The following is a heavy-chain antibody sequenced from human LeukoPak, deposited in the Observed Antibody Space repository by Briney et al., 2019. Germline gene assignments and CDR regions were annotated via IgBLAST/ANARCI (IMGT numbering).Heavy chain of an antibody. D-gene: IGHD3-22*01. CDR1: GGSISSYY. CDR3: ARHGLPNSSGYYQYYFDY. V-gene: IGHV4-59*08. Sequence: SETLSLTCTVSGGSISSYYWSWIRQPPGKGLEWIGYIYYSGSTYYNPSLKSRVTISVDTSKNQFSLKLSSVTAADTAVYYCARHGLPNSSGYYQYYFDYWGQGTLVTVSS. CDR2: IYYSGST. J-gene: IGHJ4*02.